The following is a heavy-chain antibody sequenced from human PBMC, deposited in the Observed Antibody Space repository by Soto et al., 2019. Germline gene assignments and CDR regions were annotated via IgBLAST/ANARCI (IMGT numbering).Heavy chain of an antibody. CDR3: ARVVYFDRSAYGL. J-gene: IGHJ3*01. CDR1: GFSFSGYN. Sequence: PGGSLRLSCAASGFSFSGYNMNWVRQAPGKGLEWVSSISGDSNYIYYADSVQGRFTISRDNAKNSVYLQMNSLRADDTAVYYCARVVYFDRSAYGLWGQGTMATVSS. V-gene: IGHV3-21*01. CDR2: ISGDSNYI. D-gene: IGHD3-22*01.